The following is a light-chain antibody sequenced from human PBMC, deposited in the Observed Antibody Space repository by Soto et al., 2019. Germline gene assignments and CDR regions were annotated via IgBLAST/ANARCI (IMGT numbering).Light chain of an antibody. CDR2: LNSDGSH. J-gene: IGLJ2*01. CDR1: SGHSSFA. V-gene: IGLV4-69*01. CDR3: QTWGTCIRV. Sequence: QSVLTQSPSASASLGASVKLTCTLSSGHSSFAIAWHQQQPEKGPRYLMKLNSDGSHSKGDGIPDRFSGSRSGAERYLTIASLQSEDESDYYCQTWGTCIRVFGGGTKLTVL.